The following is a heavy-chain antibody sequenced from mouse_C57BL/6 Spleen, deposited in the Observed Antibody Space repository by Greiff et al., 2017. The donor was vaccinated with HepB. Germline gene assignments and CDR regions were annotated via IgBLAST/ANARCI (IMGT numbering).Heavy chain of an antibody. J-gene: IGHJ1*03. CDR2: IDPSDSYT. V-gene: IGHV1-50*01. CDR3: ARREDGYYWYFDV. D-gene: IGHD2-3*01. CDR1: GYTFTSYW. Sequence: QVQLKQPGAELVKPGASVKLSCKASGYTFTSYWMQWVKQRPGQGLEWIGEIDPSDSYTNYNQKFKGKATLTVDTSSSTAYMQLSSLTSEDSAVYYCARREDGYYWYFDVWGTGTTVTVSS.